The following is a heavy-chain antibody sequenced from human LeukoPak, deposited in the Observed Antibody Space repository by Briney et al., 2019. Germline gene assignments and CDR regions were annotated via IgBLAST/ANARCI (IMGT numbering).Heavy chain of an antibody. V-gene: IGHV3-23*01. J-gene: IGHJ6*02. D-gene: IGHD2-15*01. CDR3: AKDVSALNYYYYGMDV. CDR2: ISGSGGST. CDR1: GFTFSSYA. Sequence: PGGSLRLSCAASGFTFSSYAMSWVRQAPGKGLEWVSAISGSGGSTYCADSVKGRFTISRDNSKNTLYLQMNSLRAEDTAVYYCAKDVSALNYYYYGMDVWGRGTTVTVSS.